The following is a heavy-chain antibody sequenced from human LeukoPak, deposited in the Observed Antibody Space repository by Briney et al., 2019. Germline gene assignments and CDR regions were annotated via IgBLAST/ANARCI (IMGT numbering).Heavy chain of an antibody. CDR3: MRVDNTSGRFSHFGY. CDR1: GCTFSNYG. J-gene: IGHJ4*01. CDR2: IWYDGNKK. Sequence: GGSLRLSCAASGCTFSNYGMHWVRQAPGKGLEWVAVIWYDGNKKEYADSVKGRFTISRDNSKNTLYLQMNSLRGEDTAVYYCMRVDNTSGRFSHFGYWGQETLVTASS. V-gene: IGHV3-33*01. D-gene: IGHD3-22*01.